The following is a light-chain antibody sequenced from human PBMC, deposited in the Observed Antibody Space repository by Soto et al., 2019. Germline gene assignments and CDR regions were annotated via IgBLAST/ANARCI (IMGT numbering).Light chain of an antibody. V-gene: IGLV2-14*01. CDR1: SSDVGGYNY. CDR3: SSYTSSSNV. J-gene: IGLJ1*01. CDR2: DVS. Sequence: QSALTQPASVSGSPGQSITISCTGTSSDVGGYNYVSWYQRHPGKAPKLMIYDVSNRPSGVSNRFSGSKSGNTGSLTISGLQAEDEADYYCSSYTSSSNVFGTGTKVTVL.